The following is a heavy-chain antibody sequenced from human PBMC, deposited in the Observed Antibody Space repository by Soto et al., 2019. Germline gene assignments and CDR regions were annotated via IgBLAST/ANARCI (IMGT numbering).Heavy chain of an antibody. D-gene: IGHD3-16*01. CDR3: AKGRTFFDF. CDR2: ISDGDGAT. CDR1: GFAFSDYA. V-gene: IGHV3-23*01. Sequence: EVQLLESGGGLVQPGGSLRLSCAASGFAFSDYAMTWVRQAPGKGLEWVSVISDGDGATHYADSVKGRFTISRDDSKNTLYLQMDSLRAEDAAVYYCAKGRTFFDFWGQGTLVTVSS. J-gene: IGHJ4*02.